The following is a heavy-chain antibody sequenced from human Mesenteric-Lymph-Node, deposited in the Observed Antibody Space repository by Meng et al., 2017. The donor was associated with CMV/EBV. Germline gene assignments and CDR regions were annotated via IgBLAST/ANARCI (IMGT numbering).Heavy chain of an antibody. CDR2: INPNSGGT. D-gene: IGHD6-19*01. CDR3: AGIRGHLAGVDY. V-gene: IGHV1-2*02. J-gene: IGHJ4*02. Sequence: ASVKVSCKASGYTFTGYYLHWVRQAPGQGLEWMGWINPNSGGTNYAQKFQGRVTMTRDTSISTAYMELSSLRSDDTGVYYCAGIRGHLAGVDYWGQGTLVTVSS. CDR1: GYTFTGYY.